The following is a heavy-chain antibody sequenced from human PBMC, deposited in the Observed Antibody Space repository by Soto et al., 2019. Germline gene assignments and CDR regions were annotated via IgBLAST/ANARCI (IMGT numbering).Heavy chain of an antibody. V-gene: IGHV3-30*04. D-gene: IGHD3-16*02. J-gene: IGHJ4*02. CDR3: ARDRLRLGELSLLGYFDY. CDR2: ISYDGSNK. CDR1: GFSFSRHT. Sequence: QVQLEESGGGVVQPGRSLRLSCAASGFSFSRHTMHWVRQAPGKGLDWVASISYDGSNKYYAGSVKGRFTISRDKSKNKLSVQMDSLRAEDTAVYYCARDRLRLGELSLLGYFDYWGQGTLVTVSS.